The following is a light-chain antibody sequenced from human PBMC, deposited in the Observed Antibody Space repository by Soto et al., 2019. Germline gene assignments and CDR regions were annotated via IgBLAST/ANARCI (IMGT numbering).Light chain of an antibody. CDR1: SSNIGAGYD. V-gene: IGLV1-40*01. Sequence: QTVVTQPPSVSGAPGQRVTISCTGSSSNIGAGYDVHWYQQLPGTAPKLLIYGNSNRPSGVPDRFSGSKSGNSASLAITGLQGEDGADYYCQSFDSNLGGWVFGGGTKLTVL. CDR2: GNS. J-gene: IGLJ3*02. CDR3: QSFDSNLGGWV.